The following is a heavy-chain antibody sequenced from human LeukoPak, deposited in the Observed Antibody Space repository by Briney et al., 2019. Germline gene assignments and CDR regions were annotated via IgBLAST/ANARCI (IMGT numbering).Heavy chain of an antibody. D-gene: IGHD2-2*01. CDR3: ARGLGVPAAMVGYYYYMDV. V-gene: IGHV4-61*02. CDR1: GGSISSGSYY. CDR2: SYTSGST. J-gene: IGHJ6*03. Sequence: SETLSLTCTVSGGSISSGSYYWSWIRQPAGKGLEWIGRSYTSGSTNYNPSLKSRVTISVDTSKNQFSLKLSSVTAADTAVYYCARGLGVPAAMVGYYYYMDVWGKGTTVTISS.